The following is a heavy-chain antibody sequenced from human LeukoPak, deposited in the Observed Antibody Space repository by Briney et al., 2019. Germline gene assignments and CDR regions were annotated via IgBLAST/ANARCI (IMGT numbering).Heavy chain of an antibody. CDR1: GFTISNYW. CDR2: LHCNGAFT. J-gene: IGHJ4*01. V-gene: IGHV3-74*03. D-gene: IGHD2-21*02. CDR3: ARFVVVTAGDY. Sequence: GGNLSLYCSASGFTISNYWMHWVRPAPGQDLVWVASLHCNGAFTTYEDYVKGRFTISRDTAKNTLYLQMNSLRVEVTAVYYCARFVVVTAGDYWGQGTLVAVSS.